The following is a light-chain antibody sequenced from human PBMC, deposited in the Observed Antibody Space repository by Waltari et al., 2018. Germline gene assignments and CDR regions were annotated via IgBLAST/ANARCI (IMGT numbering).Light chain of an antibody. CDR2: YSS. J-gene: IGLJ2*01. V-gene: IGLV3-21*04. CDR1: DLDSKR. CDR3: QAWHTGTSHVV. Sequence: SYVLTQPPPVSVAPGMTARVTGWGTDLDSKRFHWYQQTPGPAPVLVMYYSSDRPSGIPERFSGSNSGNTATLTITRVEAGDEADYSCQAWHTGTSHVVFGGGTKLTVL.